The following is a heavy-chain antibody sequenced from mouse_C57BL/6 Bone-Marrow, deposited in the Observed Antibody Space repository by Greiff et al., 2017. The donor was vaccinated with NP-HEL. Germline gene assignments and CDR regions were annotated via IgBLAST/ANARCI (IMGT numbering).Heavy chain of an antibody. Sequence: VHVKQSVAELVRPGASVKLSCTASGFNIKNTYMHWVKQRPEQGLEWIGRIDPANGNTKYAPKFQGKATITADTSSNTAYLQLSSLTSADTAIYYCARTSYDYDGAWFAYWGQGTLVTVSA. CDR3: ARTSYDYDGAWFAY. CDR2: IDPANGNT. CDR1: GFNIKNTY. V-gene: IGHV14-3*01. D-gene: IGHD2-4*01. J-gene: IGHJ3*01.